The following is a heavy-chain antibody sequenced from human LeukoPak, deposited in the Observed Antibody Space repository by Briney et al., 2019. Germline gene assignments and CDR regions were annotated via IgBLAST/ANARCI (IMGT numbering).Heavy chain of an antibody. CDR2: ISGSGGST. Sequence: GRSLRLSCAASGFTFSSYGMHWVRQAPGKGLEWVSAISGSGGSTYYADSVKGRFTISRDNSKNTLYLQMNSLRAEDTAVYYCAKAQGSFRYWGQGTLVTVSS. V-gene: IGHV3-23*01. CDR1: GFTFSSYG. CDR3: AKAQGSFRY. J-gene: IGHJ4*02. D-gene: IGHD2-15*01.